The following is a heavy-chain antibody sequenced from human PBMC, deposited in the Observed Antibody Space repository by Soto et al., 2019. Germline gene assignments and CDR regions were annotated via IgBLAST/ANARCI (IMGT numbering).Heavy chain of an antibody. CDR3: AKASSIGWAQGIRYFEC. Sequence: VRSLRLSCASSVFTFRSYAMSCVRHSPGKWLEWVSAISGSGGSTYYADSVKGRFTISRDNSKNTLYLQMKSLRAEDTAVYYCAKASSIGWAQGIRYFECWGQGTMVIVS. D-gene: IGHD6-19*01. V-gene: IGHV3-23*01. J-gene: IGHJ3*01. CDR2: ISGSGGST. CDR1: VFTFRSYA.